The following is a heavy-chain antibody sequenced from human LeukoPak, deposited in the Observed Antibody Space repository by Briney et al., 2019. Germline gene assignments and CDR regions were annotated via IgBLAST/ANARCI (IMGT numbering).Heavy chain of an antibody. CDR3: SRADFYGSGSPISLDV. CDR1: GFTFSDYH. J-gene: IGHJ6*04. V-gene: IGHV3-49*04. CDR2: IRSNTYSGTT. D-gene: IGHD3-10*01. Sequence: GGSLRLSCAASGFTFSDYHMSWVRQAPGKGLEWVAFIRSNTYSGTTEYAASVKGRFTISRDDSKSIAYLQMNSLKTEDTAVYYCSRADFYGSGSPISLDVWGKGTTVTVSS.